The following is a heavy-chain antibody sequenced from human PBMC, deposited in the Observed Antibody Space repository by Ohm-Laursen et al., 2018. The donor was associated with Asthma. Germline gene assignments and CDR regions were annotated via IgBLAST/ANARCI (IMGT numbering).Heavy chain of an antibody. CDR3: ARGTFYYESTGYYFFDH. Sequence: SQTLSLTCTVSGDSIGSGNNYWSWIRQHPGKGLEWIGYVYYSGITYSNPSLRSRVSISVDTSKNQFSLKLSPVTAADTAVYYCARGTFYYESTGYYFFDHWGQGALVTVSS. J-gene: IGHJ4*02. V-gene: IGHV4-31*03. CDR1: GDSIGSGNNY. D-gene: IGHD3-22*01. CDR2: VYYSGIT.